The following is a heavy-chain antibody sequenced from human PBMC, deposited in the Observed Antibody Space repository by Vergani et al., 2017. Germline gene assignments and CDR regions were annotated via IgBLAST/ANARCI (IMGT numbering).Heavy chain of an antibody. CDR2: ISGSGGST. D-gene: IGHD3-3*01. J-gene: IGHJ4*02. CDR1: GFTFSSYA. CDR3: AKVWRRGSYDFWSGSHYYFDY. Sequence: EVQLLESGGGLVQPGGSLRLSCAASGFTFSSYAMSWVRQAPGKGLEWFSVISGSGGSTYYADSVKGRFTISRDNFKNTLYLQMNSLRAEDTAVYYCAKVWRRGSYDFWSGSHYYFDYWGQGTLVTVSS. V-gene: IGHV3-23*01.